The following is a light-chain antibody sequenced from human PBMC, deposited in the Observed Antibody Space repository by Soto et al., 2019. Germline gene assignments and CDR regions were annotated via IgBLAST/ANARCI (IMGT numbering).Light chain of an antibody. V-gene: IGLV1-40*01. J-gene: IGLJ3*02. CDR1: SSNIGAGYD. CDR3: QSYDTSLSASV. Sequence: QSVLTQPPSVSGAPGQRVTISCTGSSSNIGAGYDVHWYRQLPGSAPKLLIYGNFNRPSGVPDRFSGSRSGTSASLAITGLQADEESDYYCQSYDTSLSASVFGGGTKLTVL. CDR2: GNF.